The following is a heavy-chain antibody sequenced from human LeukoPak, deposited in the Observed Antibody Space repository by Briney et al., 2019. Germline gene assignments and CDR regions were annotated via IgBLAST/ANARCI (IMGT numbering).Heavy chain of an antibody. J-gene: IGHJ3*01. CDR2: IYYSGST. D-gene: IGHD1-14*01. Sequence: PSETLSLTCTVSGGSISSYYWSWIRQPPGKGLEWIGYIYYSGSTNYNPSLKSRVTISVDTSKNQFSLKLSSVTAPDTAVYYCARHWYGGVFDVWGQGSMVTVSS. V-gene: IGHV4-59*08. CDR1: GGSISSYY. CDR3: ARHWYGGVFDV.